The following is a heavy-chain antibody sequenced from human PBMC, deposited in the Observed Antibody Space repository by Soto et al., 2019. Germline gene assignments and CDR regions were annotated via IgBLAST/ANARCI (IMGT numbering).Heavy chain of an antibody. D-gene: IGHD3-10*01. V-gene: IGHV3-21*01. CDR1: GFTFSSHS. CDR2: ISSSSSYI. J-gene: IGHJ5*02. CDR3: ARDPGVRGGGWFDP. Sequence: EVQLVESGGGLVKPGGSLRLSCAASGFTFSSHSMNWVRQAPGKGLEWVSSISSSSSYIYYADSVKGRFTISRDNAKNSLYLQMNSLRAEDTAVYYCARDPGVRGGGWFDPWGQGTLVTVSS.